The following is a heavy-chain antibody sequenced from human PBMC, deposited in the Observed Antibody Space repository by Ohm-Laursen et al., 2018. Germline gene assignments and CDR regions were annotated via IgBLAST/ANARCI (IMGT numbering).Heavy chain of an antibody. V-gene: IGHV1-2*02. CDR3: ARDYPFHCTTECYSGY. D-gene: IGHD2-15*01. CDR1: GYTFTTYY. Sequence: ASVKAFCKASGYTFTTYYIHWVRQAPGQGLEWLGWINPHRGGTSFAQKFQGRVTLTRDTSISTAYMELSGLISDDTAVYYCARDYPFHCTTECYSGYWGQGTLVTVSS. CDR2: INPHRGGT. J-gene: IGHJ4*02.